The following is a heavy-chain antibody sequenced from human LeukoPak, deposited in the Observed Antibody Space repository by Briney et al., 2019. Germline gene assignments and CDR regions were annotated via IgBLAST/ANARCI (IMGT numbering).Heavy chain of an antibody. Sequence: PSETLSLTCTVSGGSISSGGYYWSWIRQPPGKGLEWIGYIYHSGSTYYNPSLKSRVTISVDRSKNQFSLKLSSVTAADTAVYYCARGAIDGAHRHWGQGTLVTVSS. V-gene: IGHV4-30-2*01. D-gene: IGHD4-17*01. J-gene: IGHJ4*02. CDR2: IYHSGST. CDR1: GGSISSGGYY. CDR3: ARGAIDGAHRH.